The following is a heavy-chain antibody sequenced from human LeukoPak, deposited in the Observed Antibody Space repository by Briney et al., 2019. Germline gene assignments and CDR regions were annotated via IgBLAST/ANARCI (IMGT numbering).Heavy chain of an antibody. Sequence: GGSLRLSCAASGVIFTNYFMSWVRQAPGKGLEWVASIKHDGSEKYYVDSVRGRFTISRDNTMNSLYLQMSSLRAEDTAVYYCATDRGWRTSGYYLYYFEYWGQGTLVTYSS. CDR1: GVIFTNYF. CDR2: IKHDGSEK. CDR3: ATDRGWRTSGYYLYYFEY. J-gene: IGHJ4*02. D-gene: IGHD3-3*01. V-gene: IGHV3-7*01.